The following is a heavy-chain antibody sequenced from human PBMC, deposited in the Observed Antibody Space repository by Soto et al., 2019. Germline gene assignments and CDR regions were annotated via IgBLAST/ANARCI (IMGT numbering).Heavy chain of an antibody. D-gene: IGHD6-19*01. J-gene: IGHJ4*02. V-gene: IGHV3-74*01. Sequence: EVKLVESGGGLVQPGGSLRLSCEVSGFIFSSYWMHWVRQAPGKGLVWVSRINTDGSSRTYPDSVEGRFTISRDNAKNTLYLQIDSLREEDTSVYFCVRGSNDWIGVDYWGQGTLATVSS. CDR2: INTDGSSR. CDR3: VRGSNDWIGVDY. CDR1: GFIFSSYW.